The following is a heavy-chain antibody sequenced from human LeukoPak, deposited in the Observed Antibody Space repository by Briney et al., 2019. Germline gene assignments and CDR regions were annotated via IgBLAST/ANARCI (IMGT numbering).Heavy chain of an antibody. CDR3: TRHSGSGSLFDY. D-gene: IGHD3-10*01. Sequence: SGGSLRLSCAASGFTFSGSAMHWVRQASGKGLEWVGRIRSKANSYATAYAASVKGRVTISRDDSNNTAYLKMNSLKTEDTAVYYCTRHSGSGSLFDYGGQGTLVTVSS. CDR2: IRSKANSYAT. V-gene: IGHV3-73*01. CDR1: GFTFSGSA. J-gene: IGHJ4*02.